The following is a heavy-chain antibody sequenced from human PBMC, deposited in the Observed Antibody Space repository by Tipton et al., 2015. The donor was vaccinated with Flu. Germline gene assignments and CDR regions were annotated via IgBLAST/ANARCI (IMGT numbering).Heavy chain of an antibody. Sequence: SLRLPCAASGFTFSSYWMSWVRQAPGKGLEWVANIKQDGSEKYYVDSVKGRFTISRDNAKNSLYLQMNSLRAEDTAVYYCARDADDSSGYSVNWGQGTLVTVSS. CDR2: IKQDGSEK. CDR3: ARDADDSSGYSVN. J-gene: IGHJ4*02. CDR1: GFTFSSYW. D-gene: IGHD3-22*01. V-gene: IGHV3-7*01.